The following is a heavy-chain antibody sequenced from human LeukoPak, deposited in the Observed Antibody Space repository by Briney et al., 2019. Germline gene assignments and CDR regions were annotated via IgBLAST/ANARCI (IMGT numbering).Heavy chain of an antibody. Sequence: PSETLSLTCTVSGGSISSYYWSWIRQPPGKGLEWIGYIYYSGSTIYNPSLKSRVTISVDTSKNQFSLKLSSVTAADTAVYYCARGDLWFGELSTEYYYYGMDVWGQGTTVTVSS. CDR2: IYYSGST. J-gene: IGHJ6*02. CDR1: GGSISSYY. D-gene: IGHD3-10*01. V-gene: IGHV4-59*08. CDR3: ARGDLWFGELSTEYYYYGMDV.